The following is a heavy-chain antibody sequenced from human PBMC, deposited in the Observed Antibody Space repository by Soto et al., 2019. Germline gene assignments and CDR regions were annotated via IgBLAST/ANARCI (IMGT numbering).Heavy chain of an antibody. Sequence: PGGSLRLSCAASGFTFSNYVMSWVRQAPGKGLEWVSSISGSGDNTYYADSVKGRFTISRDNSKNTLFLQMNSLRTEDTAVYYYTARMGSSSTKFDYWGQGTLVTVST. CDR2: ISGSGDNT. J-gene: IGHJ4*02. CDR1: GFTFSNYV. D-gene: IGHD6-6*01. CDR3: TARMGSSSTKFDY. V-gene: IGHV3-23*01.